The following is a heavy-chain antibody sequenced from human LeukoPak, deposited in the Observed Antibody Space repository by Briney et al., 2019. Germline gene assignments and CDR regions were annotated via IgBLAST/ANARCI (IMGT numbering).Heavy chain of an antibody. Sequence: GGSLRLSCAASGFTFSTYWMHWVRQAPGEGLVWVSRLSPDGSSSVYADSVKGRFTISRDNSKNTLYLQMNSLRAEDTAIYYCAKGSGSYYDPFDYWGQGTLVTVSS. D-gene: IGHD3-10*01. CDR1: GFTFSTYW. V-gene: IGHV3-74*01. CDR3: AKGSGSYYDPFDY. CDR2: LSPDGSSS. J-gene: IGHJ4*02.